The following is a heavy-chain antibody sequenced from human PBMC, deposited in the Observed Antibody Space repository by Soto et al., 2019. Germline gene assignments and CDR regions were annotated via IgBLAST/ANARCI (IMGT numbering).Heavy chain of an antibody. Sequence: GASVKVSCKASGYTFTSYYMHWVRQAPGQGLEWMGIINPSGGSTSYAQKFQGRVTMTRDTSTSTVYMELSSLRSEDTAVYYCARLAGSSFSSSSAPFDYWGQGTLVTVSS. CDR2: INPSGGST. D-gene: IGHD6-6*01. CDR1: GYTFTSYY. J-gene: IGHJ4*02. CDR3: ARLAGSSFSSSSAPFDY. V-gene: IGHV1-46*03.